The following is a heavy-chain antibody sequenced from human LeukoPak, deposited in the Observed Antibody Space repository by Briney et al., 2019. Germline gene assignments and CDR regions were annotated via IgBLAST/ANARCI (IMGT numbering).Heavy chain of an antibody. J-gene: IGHJ3*02. CDR2: IKQDGSEK. CDR1: GFTFSSYW. V-gene: IGHV3-7*01. D-gene: IGHD6-19*01. CDR3: AREGSSVSDAFDI. Sequence: GGSLRLSCPASGFTFSSYWMSWVRQAPGKGLEWVANIKQDGSEKYYVDSVKGRFTISRDNAKNSLYLQMNSLRAEDTAVYYCAREGSSVSDAFDIWGQGTMVTVSS.